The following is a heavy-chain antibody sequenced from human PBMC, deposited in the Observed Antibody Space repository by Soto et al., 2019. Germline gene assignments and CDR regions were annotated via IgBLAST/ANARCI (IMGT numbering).Heavy chain of an antibody. CDR3: ARHIKYRSGWPYSDY. D-gene: IGHD6-19*01. CDR2: IYYSGST. J-gene: IGHJ4*01. Sequence: RILKTPGEGLEWIGYIYYSGSTNYNPSLKSRVTISVDTSKNQFSLKLSSVTAADTAVYYCARHIKYRSGWPYSDYRRHGTLVTGSS. V-gene: IGHV4-59*08.